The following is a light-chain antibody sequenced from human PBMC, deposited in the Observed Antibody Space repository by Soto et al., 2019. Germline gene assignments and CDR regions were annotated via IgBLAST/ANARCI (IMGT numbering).Light chain of an antibody. Sequence: EIVLTQSPGTLSLSPGERATLSCRASQSVSSSYLAWYQQKPGQAPRLLIYGASSRATGIPDRFSGSGSGTDFTVTISSLEPEDFAVYYCQQYGSSPPVYTFGQGTKREI. CDR2: GAS. CDR3: QQYGSSPPVYT. J-gene: IGKJ2*01. CDR1: QSVSSSY. V-gene: IGKV3-20*01.